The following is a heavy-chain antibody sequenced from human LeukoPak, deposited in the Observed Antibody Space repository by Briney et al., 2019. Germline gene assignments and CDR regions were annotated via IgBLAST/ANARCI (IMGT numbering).Heavy chain of an antibody. V-gene: IGHV4-61*02. Sequence: SQTLSPTRTVSGGSISSGSYYWSWIRQPAGKGLEWIGRIYTSGSTNYNPSLKSRVTISVDTSKNQFSLKLSSVTAADTAVYYCARDTIVGATRDAFDIWGQGTMVTVSS. CDR1: GGSISSGSYY. D-gene: IGHD1-26*01. CDR2: IYTSGST. J-gene: IGHJ3*02. CDR3: ARDTIVGATRDAFDI.